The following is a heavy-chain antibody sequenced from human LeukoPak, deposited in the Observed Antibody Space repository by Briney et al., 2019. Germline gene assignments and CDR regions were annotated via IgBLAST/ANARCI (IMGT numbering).Heavy chain of an antibody. CDR3: TRTGYRRGMDV. Sequence: GGSLRLSCAASGFTFNNYWIHWVRQAPGKGLVWVSSTSTDSSTTVYGDSVKGRFTISRDNGKNILDLQLNSLRGEDTAVYFCTRTGYRRGMDVWGQGTTVTVSS. CDR2: TSTDSSTT. V-gene: IGHV3-74*01. J-gene: IGHJ6*02. D-gene: IGHD3-16*02. CDR1: GFTFNNYW.